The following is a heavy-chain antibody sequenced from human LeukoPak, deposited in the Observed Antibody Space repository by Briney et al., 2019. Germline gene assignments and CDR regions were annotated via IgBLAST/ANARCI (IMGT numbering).Heavy chain of an antibody. J-gene: IGHJ4*02. D-gene: IGHD3-22*01. CDR2: ISNSGSNI. CDR1: GFTFSSYG. V-gene: IGHV3-48*04. CDR3: ARSSTTYYYDTSSHY. Sequence: GGSLRLSCAASGFTFSSYGMHWVRQAPGKGLEWVSYISNSGSNIYYADSVKGRFTISRDNAKNSLYLQMNSLRAEDTAVYYCARSSTTYYYDTSSHYWGQGTLVTVSS.